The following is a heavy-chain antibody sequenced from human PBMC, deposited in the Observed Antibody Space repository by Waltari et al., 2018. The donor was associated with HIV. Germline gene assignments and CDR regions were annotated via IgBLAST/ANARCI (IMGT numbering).Heavy chain of an antibody. D-gene: IGHD3-22*01. J-gene: IGHJ6*01. CDR2: VHSSGLS. CDR1: GVSVSASNSFWDTTPSFS. CDR3: ARRHFYDSSGYFVPRYFSLSDLEV. V-gene: IGHV4-39*01. Sequence: HLQESGPGLVKPSETLSLNCTVSGVSVSASNSFWDTTPSFSWEWVRQPPGKGLEWIATVHSSGLSHCSPSLKSRVSLGVDTAMNQLSLNLTSVTAADTAVYCCARRHFYDSSGYFVPRYFSLSDLEVWGPGTTVIVSS.